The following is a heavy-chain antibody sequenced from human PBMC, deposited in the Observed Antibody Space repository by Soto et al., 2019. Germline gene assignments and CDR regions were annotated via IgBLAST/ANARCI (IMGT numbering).Heavy chain of an antibody. J-gene: IGHJ4*02. CDR3: ARDSGVVPAAIVAAAGATLTLFDY. Sequence: PGGSLRLSCAASGFTFSSYWMTWVRQAPGKGLEWVANINQDGSEKYYVDSVKGRFTISRDNAKNSLYLQMNSLRAEDTAVYYCARDSGVVPAAIVAAAGATLTLFDYWGQGTLVTVS. CDR2: INQDGSEK. V-gene: IGHV3-7*03. CDR1: GFTFSSYW. D-gene: IGHD2-2*01.